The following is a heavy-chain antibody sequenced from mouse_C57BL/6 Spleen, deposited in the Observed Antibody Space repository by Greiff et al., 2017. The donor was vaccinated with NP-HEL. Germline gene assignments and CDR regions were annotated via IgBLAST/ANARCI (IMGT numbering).Heavy chain of an antibody. D-gene: IGHD1-3*01. J-gene: IGHJ2*01. CDR1: GFTFTSYG. CDR3: ANEERDNYEEYFDC. V-gene: IGHV1-69*01. Sequence: VQLQQPGAGLVMPGASVKLSCKASGFTFTSYGMHWVKQTPGQGLEWIGEIGPAGSYTNYNQKFKGQSTFTVDKASSTAYMQRSSLTYEDSADYYCANEERDNYEEYFDCWGQGTTLTVSS. CDR2: IGPAGSYT.